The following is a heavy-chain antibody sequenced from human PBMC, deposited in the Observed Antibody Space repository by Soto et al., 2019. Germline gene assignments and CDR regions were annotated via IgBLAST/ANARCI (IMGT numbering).Heavy chain of an antibody. V-gene: IGHV4-39*01. CDR1: GGSISSRSYY. Sequence: QLQLQESGPGLVKPPETLSLTCILSGGSISSRSYYWGWIRQSPGKGLEWIGSISYSGSTYYNPSLRSRVTISVDTSKDQFSLQLTSVTAADAAVYYCARHRLAQDFWCDSFEDFYGIDVWGQGSTVTVSS. D-gene: IGHD3-3*01. CDR3: ARHRLAQDFWCDSFEDFYGIDV. J-gene: IGHJ6*02. CDR2: ISYSGST.